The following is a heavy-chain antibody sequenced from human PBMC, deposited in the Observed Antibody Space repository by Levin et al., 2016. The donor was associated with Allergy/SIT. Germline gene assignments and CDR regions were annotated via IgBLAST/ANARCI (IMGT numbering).Heavy chain of an antibody. CDR1: GFTFTNYD. V-gene: IGHV1-8*01. Sequence: ASVKVSCKASGFTFTNYDISWVRQATGQGLEWMGWRNPISGNTGYAQKFQGRITMTGDTAISTAYMELRSLTSEDTAVYYCARAVRNEMLSDSWGQGTLVTVSS. CDR3: ARAVRNEMLSDS. CDR2: RNPISGNT. J-gene: IGHJ5*01. D-gene: IGHD3-16*02.